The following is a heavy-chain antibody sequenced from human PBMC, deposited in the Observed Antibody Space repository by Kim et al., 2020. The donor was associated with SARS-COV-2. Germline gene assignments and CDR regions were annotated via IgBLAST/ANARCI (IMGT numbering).Heavy chain of an antibody. Sequence: SETLSLTCAVSGASINSLTWWNWVRQTPGKGLEWIGEIFHSGITNYSPSLESRVTMSMDKSMNLFSLKMTSVTAADSAIYFCAKKAFGELLPFDFWGQGILVTVSS. V-gene: IGHV4-4*02. D-gene: IGHD3-10*01. CDR1: GASINSLTW. CDR2: IFHSGIT. J-gene: IGHJ4*02. CDR3: AKKAFGELLPFDF.